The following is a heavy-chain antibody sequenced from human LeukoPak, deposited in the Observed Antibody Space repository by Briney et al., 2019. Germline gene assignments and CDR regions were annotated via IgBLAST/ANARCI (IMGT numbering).Heavy chain of an antibody. D-gene: IGHD3-22*01. CDR1: GYTFTGYY. Sequence: ASVKVSCKASGYTFTGYYMHWVRQAPGQGLEWMGWINPNSGGTNYAQKFQGRVTMTRDTSISTAYMELSRLRSGDTAVYYCARAPENSGYYYGYWGQGTLVTVSS. CDR3: ARAPENSGYYYGY. V-gene: IGHV1-2*02. J-gene: IGHJ4*02. CDR2: INPNSGGT.